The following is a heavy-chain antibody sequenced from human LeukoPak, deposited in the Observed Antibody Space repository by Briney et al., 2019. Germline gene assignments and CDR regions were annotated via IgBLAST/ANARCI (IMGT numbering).Heavy chain of an antibody. V-gene: IGHV3-33*06. D-gene: IGHD4-23*01. J-gene: IGHJ4*02. Sequence: GGSLRLSCAASGFTFSSYGMHWVRQAPGKGLEWVAVIWYDGSNKYYADSVKGRFTISRDNSKNTLYLQMNSLRAEDTAVYYCAKEGRWEQEGDYFDHWGQGAQVTVSS. CDR3: AKEGRWEQEGDYFDH. CDR1: GFTFSSYG. CDR2: IWYDGSNK.